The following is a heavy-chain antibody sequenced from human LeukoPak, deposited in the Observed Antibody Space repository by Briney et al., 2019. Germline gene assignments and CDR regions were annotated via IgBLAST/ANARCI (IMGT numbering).Heavy chain of an antibody. D-gene: IGHD5-18*01. V-gene: IGHV3-23*01. CDR2: ISGSGGST. CDR3: AKDFHGYSYGYGAGNYDAFDT. J-gene: IGHJ3*02. CDR1: GFTFSSYA. Sequence: GGSLRLSCAASGFTFSSYAMSWVRQAPGKGLEWVSAISGSGGSTYYADSVKGRFTISRDNSKNTLYLQMNSLRAEDTAVYYCAKDFHGYSYGYGAGNYDAFDTWGQGTMVTVSS.